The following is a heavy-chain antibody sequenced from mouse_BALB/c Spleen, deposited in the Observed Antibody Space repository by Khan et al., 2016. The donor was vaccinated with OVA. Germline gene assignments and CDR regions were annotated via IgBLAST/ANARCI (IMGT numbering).Heavy chain of an antibody. Sequence: QVQLQQSGAELAKPGASVKMSCKASGYTFTSYWMHWVKQRPGQGLEWIGYINPSTGYTEYNQKFKDKATLTADKSYSTAYMQLSSLTSEDSAVYYCARLGRFAYWGQGTLVTVSA. D-gene: IGHD4-1*01. CDR2: INPSTGYT. CDR1: GYTFTSYW. CDR3: ARLGRFAY. V-gene: IGHV1-7*01. J-gene: IGHJ3*01.